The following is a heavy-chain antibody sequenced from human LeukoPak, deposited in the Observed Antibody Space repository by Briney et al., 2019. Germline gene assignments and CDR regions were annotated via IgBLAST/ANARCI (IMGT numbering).Heavy chain of an antibody. CDR1: GGSFSGYS. CDR3: ARGGDHPTAFDY. Sequence: SETLSLTCAVYGGSFSGYSWSWIRQPPGKGLEWIGYIYHSGSTYYNPSLKSRVTISVDRSKNQFSLKLSSVTAADTAVYYCARGGDHPTAFDYWGQGTLVTVSS. D-gene: IGHD5-24*01. CDR2: IYHSGST. V-gene: IGHV4-30-2*01. J-gene: IGHJ4*02.